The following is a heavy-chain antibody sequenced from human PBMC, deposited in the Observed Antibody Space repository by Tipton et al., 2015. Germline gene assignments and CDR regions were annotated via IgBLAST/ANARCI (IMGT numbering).Heavy chain of an antibody. Sequence: SLRLSCAASGFTFDDYAMHWVRQAPGKGLEWVSGISWNSGSIGYADSVKGRFTISRDSAKNSLYLQMSSLRAEDTAVYYCAREGTGTIGFGWFDPWGQGTLVTVSS. CDR1: GFTFDDYA. J-gene: IGHJ5*02. V-gene: IGHV3-9*01. CDR2: ISWNSGSI. D-gene: IGHD1-7*01. CDR3: AREGTGTIGFGWFDP.